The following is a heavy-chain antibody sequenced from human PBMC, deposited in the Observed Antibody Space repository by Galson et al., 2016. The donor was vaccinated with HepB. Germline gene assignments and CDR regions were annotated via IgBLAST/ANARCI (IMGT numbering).Heavy chain of an antibody. J-gene: IGHJ4*02. CDR3: ARHFKELPSFDY. V-gene: IGHV4-39*01. Sequence: SETLSLTCAVSSGSISSSIYYWGWIRQPPGKGLEWIGSIYYSGSTYYNPSLKSRVTISVDTSKDQVSLKLASVTAADTAVYYCARHFKELPSFDYWGQGTLVTVSS. CDR2: IYYSGST. CDR1: SGSISSSIYY. D-gene: IGHD1-26*01.